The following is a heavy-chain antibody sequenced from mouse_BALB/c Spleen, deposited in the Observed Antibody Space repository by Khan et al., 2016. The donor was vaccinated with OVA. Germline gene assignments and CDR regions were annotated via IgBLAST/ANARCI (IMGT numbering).Heavy chain of an antibody. D-gene: IGHD1-3*01. V-gene: IGHV1S137*01. CDR1: AYTFTDYA. CDR2: ISSYYGDA. J-gene: IGHJ3*01. Sequence: QVQLQQSGAELVRPGVSVKISCKGSAYTFTDYAMPWVKQSHAKRLEWIGVISSYYGDATYNQKFKGKATMTVDKSSSTAYLELDRLTSEDSAIYYCARGSGKSRFAYWGQGTLVSVSA. CDR3: ARGSGKSRFAY.